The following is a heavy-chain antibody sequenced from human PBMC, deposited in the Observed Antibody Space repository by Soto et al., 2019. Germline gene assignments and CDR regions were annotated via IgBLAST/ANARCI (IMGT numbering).Heavy chain of an antibody. Sequence: GGSLRLSCAASGFTFSGSAMHWVRQASGKGLEWVGRIRSKANSDAAAYAASVNGRFTISRDDSKNTAYLQMNSLKPEDTAVYYCTRSLGLRAANKSVMVFWGKGTTLTVFS. CDR2: IRSKANSDAA. J-gene: IGHJ6*04. V-gene: IGHV3-73*01. D-gene: IGHD1-20*01. CDR1: GFTFSGSA. CDR3: TRSLGLRAANKSVMVF.